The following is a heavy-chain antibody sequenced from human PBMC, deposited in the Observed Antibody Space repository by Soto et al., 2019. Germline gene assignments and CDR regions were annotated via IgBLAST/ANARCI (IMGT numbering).Heavy chain of an antibody. J-gene: IGHJ4*02. CDR2: IYTNGGT. Sequence: GGSLRLSCVASGFSVTPNYMIWVRQAPGKGLEWVSVIYTNGGTKYADSVKGRFTISRDNSMNTVYLQMGSLRAEDMAVYYCARGGQYYYDSTLDYWGQGT. V-gene: IGHV3-66*01. D-gene: IGHD3-22*01. CDR3: ARGGQYYYDSTLDY. CDR1: GFSVTPNY.